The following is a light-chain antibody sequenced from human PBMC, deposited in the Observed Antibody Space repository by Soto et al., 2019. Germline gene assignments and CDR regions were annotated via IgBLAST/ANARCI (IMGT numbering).Light chain of an antibody. CDR3: QQYNNWPLT. J-gene: IGKJ4*01. V-gene: IGKV3-15*01. CDR2: GAS. CDR1: QSVSSN. Sequence: EMVMTQSPATRSVSPGERATLSGRDSQSVSSNLAWYQQKPGQAPRLLIYGASTRATGIPARFSGSRSGTEFTLTISSLQSEDFAVYYCQQYNNWPLTFGGGTKVEIK.